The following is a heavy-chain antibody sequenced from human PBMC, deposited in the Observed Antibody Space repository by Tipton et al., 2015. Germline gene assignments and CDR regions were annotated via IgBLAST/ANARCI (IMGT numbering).Heavy chain of an antibody. Sequence: SLRLSCAASGFTFSRYNMNWVRQAPGKGLEWVSSISSGSGYIYYADSVKGRFTVSRDNAQTSLYLQMNSLRAEDTAVYYCTRASIIQGYYHDSSRYYLFNSWGQGTLVTVSS. D-gene: IGHD3-22*01. J-gene: IGHJ1*01. CDR1: GFTFSRYN. CDR2: ISSGSGYI. V-gene: IGHV3-21*01. CDR3: TRASIIQGYYHDSSRYYLFNS.